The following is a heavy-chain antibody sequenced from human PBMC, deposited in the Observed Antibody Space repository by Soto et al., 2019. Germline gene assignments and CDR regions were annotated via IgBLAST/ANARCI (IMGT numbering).Heavy chain of an antibody. CDR3: ARDTIPRITMIVVAPGAFDI. V-gene: IGHV1-69*13. Sequence: ASVKVSCKASGGTFSSYAISWVRQAPGQGLEWMGGIIPIFGTANYAQKFQGRVTITADESTSTAYMELSSLRSEDTAVYYCARDTIPRITMIVVAPGAFDIWGQGTMVTVSS. J-gene: IGHJ3*02. CDR1: GGTFSSYA. D-gene: IGHD3-22*01. CDR2: IIPIFGTA.